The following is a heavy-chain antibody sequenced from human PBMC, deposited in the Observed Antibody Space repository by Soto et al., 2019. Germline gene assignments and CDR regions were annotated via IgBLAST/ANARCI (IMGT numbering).Heavy chain of an antibody. CDR3: ARDKRDLRFLEWSYYFDY. D-gene: IGHD3-3*01. J-gene: IGHJ4*02. Sequence: QVQLVESGGGVVQPGRSLRLSCAASGFTFSSCAMHWVRQAPGKGLEWVAVISYDGSNKYYADSVKGQFTVSRDNSKNTLYLQVNSLRAEDTAVYYCARDKRDLRFLEWSYYFDYWGQGTLVTVSS. V-gene: IGHV3-30-3*01. CDR2: ISYDGSNK. CDR1: GFTFSSCA.